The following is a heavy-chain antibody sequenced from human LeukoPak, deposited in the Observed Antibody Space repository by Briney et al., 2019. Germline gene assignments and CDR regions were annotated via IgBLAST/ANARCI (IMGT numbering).Heavy chain of an antibody. CDR3: TTGAMARGVRDY. J-gene: IGHJ4*02. Sequence: GGSLRLSCAASGFTFSNAWMSWVRQAPGKGLEWVGRIKSKTEGGTTDYAAPVNGRFTISRDDSQDALYLQMDSLKTEDTAVYYCTTGAMARGVRDYWGQGTVVTVSS. D-gene: IGHD3-10*01. V-gene: IGHV3-15*01. CDR2: IKSKTEGGTT. CDR1: GFTFSNAW.